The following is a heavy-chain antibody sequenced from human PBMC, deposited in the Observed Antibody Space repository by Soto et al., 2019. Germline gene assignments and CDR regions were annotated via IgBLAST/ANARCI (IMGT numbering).Heavy chain of an antibody. CDR2: ISYDGSNK. V-gene: IGHV3-30-3*01. CDR3: ARGGYYYDSIGPFDY. Sequence: PGGSLRLSCAASGFTFSSYAMHWVRQAPGKGLEWVAVISYDGSNKYYADSVKGRFTISRDNSKNTLYLQMNSLRAEDTTVSYFARGGYYYDSIGPFDYWGQGALVTVSS. J-gene: IGHJ4*02. D-gene: IGHD3-22*01. CDR1: GFTFSSYA.